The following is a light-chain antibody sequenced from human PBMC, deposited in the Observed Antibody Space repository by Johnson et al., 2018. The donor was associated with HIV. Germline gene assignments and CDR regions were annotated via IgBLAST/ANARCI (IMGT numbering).Light chain of an antibody. CDR1: SSNIGNNY. CDR3: GTWDNSLNSPV. Sequence: QSVLTQPPSVSAAPGQKVTISCSGSSSNIGNNYVSWYQQVPGTAPKLLIYDNHKRPSGIPDRFSGSKSGTSATLGITGLKTGDEADYYCGTWDNSLNSPVFGTGTKVTVL. CDR2: DNH. V-gene: IGLV1-51*01. J-gene: IGLJ1*01.